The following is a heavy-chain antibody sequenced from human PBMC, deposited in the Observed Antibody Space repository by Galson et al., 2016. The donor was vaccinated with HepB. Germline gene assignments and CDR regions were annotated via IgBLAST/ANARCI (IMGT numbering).Heavy chain of an antibody. D-gene: IGHD2-8*01. Sequence: LVKPTQTLTLTCTFSGFSLTTSGVGVVWIRQPPGKALEWLGLIYGDNDKFYSISLRSRHTINKDTSKNQVALTMTNMDPVDTAAYFCAHSGANGGYLDRWGQGTLVTVSS. CDR3: AHSGANGGYLDR. J-gene: IGHJ5*02. CDR2: IYGDNDK. CDR1: GFSLTTSGVG. V-gene: IGHV2-5*02.